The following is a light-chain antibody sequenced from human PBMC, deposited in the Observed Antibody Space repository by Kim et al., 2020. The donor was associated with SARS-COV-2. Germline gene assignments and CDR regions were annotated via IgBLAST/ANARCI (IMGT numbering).Light chain of an antibody. J-gene: IGKJ2*01. CDR3: QQRSNWPRT. Sequence: SLSPGERATLSCRDSQSVSSYLAWYQQKPGQAPRLLIYDASSRATGIPARFSGSGSGTDFTLTISSLEPEDFAVYYCQQRSNWPRTFGQGTKLEI. CDR2: DAS. V-gene: IGKV3-11*01. CDR1: QSVSSY.